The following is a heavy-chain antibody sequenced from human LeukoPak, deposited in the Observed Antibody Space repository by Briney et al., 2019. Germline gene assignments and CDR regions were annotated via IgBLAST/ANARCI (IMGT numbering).Heavy chain of an antibody. CDR3: AREGVIAARPY. Sequence: SQTLSLTCTVSGGSISSGSYYWSWIRQPAGKGLEWIGRIYTSGSTNYNPSLKSRVTISVDTSKNQFSLKLSSVTAADTAVYYCAREGVIAARPYWGQGTLVTVSS. CDR2: IYTSGST. D-gene: IGHD6-6*01. CDR1: GGSISSGSYY. J-gene: IGHJ4*02. V-gene: IGHV4-61*02.